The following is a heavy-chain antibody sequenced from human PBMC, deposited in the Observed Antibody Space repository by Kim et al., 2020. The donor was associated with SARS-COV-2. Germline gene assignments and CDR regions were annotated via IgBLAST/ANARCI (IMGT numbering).Heavy chain of an antibody. J-gene: IGHJ6*02. CDR1: GFTFSDYA. Sequence: GGSLRLSCSASGFTFSDYAMHWVRQAPGGGLEYVSTINNKGVTTYYAASVKGRFSISRDNSRNTLNLQMSSLRHEDTAMYYCVKSRTPPGSRYYFYYGVDVWGQGTAVTVSS. CDR3: VKSRTPPGSRYYFYYGVDV. D-gene: IGHD6-19*01. CDR2: INNKGVTT. V-gene: IGHV3-64D*06.